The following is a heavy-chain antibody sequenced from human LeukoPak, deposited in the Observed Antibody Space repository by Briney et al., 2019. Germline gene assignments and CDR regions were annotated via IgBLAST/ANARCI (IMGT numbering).Heavy chain of an antibody. J-gene: IGHJ1*01. D-gene: IGHD5-18*01. CDR2: IKQDGSER. CDR3: TRDWDT. Sequence: GGSLRLSCAASGFTFSSYWMSWARQAPGKGLEWVAVIKQDGSERVYLDSVKGRFTISRDNAKNSLYLQLNSLRAEDTAVYYCTRDWDTWGQGTLVTVSS. CDR1: GFTFSSYW. V-gene: IGHV3-7*01.